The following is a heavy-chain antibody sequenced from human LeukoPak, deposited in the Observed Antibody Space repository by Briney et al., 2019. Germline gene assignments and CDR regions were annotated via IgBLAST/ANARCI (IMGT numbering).Heavy chain of an antibody. J-gene: IGHJ4*02. D-gene: IGHD5-24*01. CDR1: GGSISSYY. V-gene: IGHV4-59*12. CDR2: IYDSGST. Sequence: PSETLSLTCTVSGGSISSYYWSWIRQPPGKGLEWIGYIYDSGSTYYNPSLKSRVTISVDTSKNQFSLKLSSVTAADTAVYYCAREIRDGYDRRFDYWGQGTLVTVSS. CDR3: AREIRDGYDRRFDY.